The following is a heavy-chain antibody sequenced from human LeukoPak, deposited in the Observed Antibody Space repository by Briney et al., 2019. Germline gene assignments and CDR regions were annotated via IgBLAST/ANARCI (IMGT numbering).Heavy chain of an antibody. CDR3: ARADYYDSSGYYGPFDY. V-gene: IGHV4-34*01. CDR2: INHSGST. J-gene: IGHJ4*02. Sequence: SETLSLTCAVYGGSFSGYYWSWIRQPPGKGLEWIGEINHSGSTNYNPSLKSRVTISVDTSKNQFSLKLSSVTAADTAVYYCARADYYDSSGYYGPFDYWGQGTLVTVSS. CDR1: GGSFSGYY. D-gene: IGHD3-22*01.